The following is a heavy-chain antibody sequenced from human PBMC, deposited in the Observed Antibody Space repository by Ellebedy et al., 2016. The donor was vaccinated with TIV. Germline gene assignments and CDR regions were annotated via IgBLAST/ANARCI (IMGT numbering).Heavy chain of an antibody. V-gene: IGHV3-9*01. CDR1: GFTFDDYP. J-gene: IGHJ6*02. D-gene: IGHD2/OR15-2a*01. CDR2: INWKGNSR. CDR3: VRDVRADSSMDYFYYHGMGV. Sequence: GGSLRLSXAASGFTFDDYPMHWVRQRPGKGLEWVSSINWKGNSRDHADTVKGRFTISRDNAKRSLYLQMNSLRPEDTALYYCVRDVRADSSMDYFYYHGMGVWGQGTTVTV.